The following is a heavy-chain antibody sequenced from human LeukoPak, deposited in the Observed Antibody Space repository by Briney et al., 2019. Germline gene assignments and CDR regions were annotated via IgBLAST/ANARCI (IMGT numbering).Heavy chain of an antibody. V-gene: IGHV1-69*04. CDR1: GSTFSSYA. J-gene: IGHJ4*02. CDR3: ARVGTLWVDYYDSSGYLDY. Sequence: SVKVSCKASGSTFSSYAISWVRQAPGQGLEWMGRIIPILGIANYAQKFQGRVTITADKSTSTAYMELSSLRSEDTAVYYCARVGTLWVDYYDSSGYLDYWGQGTLVTVSS. D-gene: IGHD3-22*01. CDR2: IIPILGIA.